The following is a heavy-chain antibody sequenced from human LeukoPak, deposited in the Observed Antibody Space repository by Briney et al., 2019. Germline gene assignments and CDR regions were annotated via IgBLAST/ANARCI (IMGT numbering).Heavy chain of an antibody. CDR3: ARWNLGSDY. CDR2: ISSSSTTK. D-gene: IGHD1-1*01. J-gene: IGHJ4*02. Sequence: LPGGSLRLSCAASGFTFSAYDMNWVRQAPGKGLKWLSYISSSSTTKYHADSVKGRFTISRDNAKNSLYLQMNSLRAEDTGVYYCARWNLGSDYWGQGTLVTVSS. CDR1: GFTFSAYD. V-gene: IGHV3-48*04.